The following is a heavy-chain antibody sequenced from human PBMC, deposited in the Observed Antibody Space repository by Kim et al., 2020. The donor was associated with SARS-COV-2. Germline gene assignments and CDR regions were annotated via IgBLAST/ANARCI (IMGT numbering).Heavy chain of an antibody. V-gene: IGHV4-39*01. J-gene: IGHJ6*02. CDR1: GGSISSSSYY. CDR3: ARLDGNLVGAKAGMDV. CDR2: IYYSGST. Sequence: SETLSLTCTVSGGSISSSSYYWGWIRQPPGKGLEWIGSIYYSGSTYYNPSLKSRVTISVDTSKNQFSLKLSSVTAADTAVYYCARLDGNLVGAKAGMDVWGQGTTVTVSS. D-gene: IGHD1-26*01.